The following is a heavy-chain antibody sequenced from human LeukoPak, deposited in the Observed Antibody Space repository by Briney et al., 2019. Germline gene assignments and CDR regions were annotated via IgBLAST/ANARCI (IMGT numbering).Heavy chain of an antibody. D-gene: IGHD3-22*01. V-gene: IGHV4-4*02. J-gene: IGHJ4*02. CDR3: ARGDYYYDSSGYLLPSFDY. CDR2: IYHSGST. Sequence: SETLSLTCAVSAGSISSSNWWSWVRQPPGKGLEWIGEIYHSGSTNYNPSLKSRITISVDKSKNQCALKLSSGTAGDTAVYYCARGDYYYDSSGYLLPSFDYWGQGTLVTVSS. CDR1: AGSISSSNW.